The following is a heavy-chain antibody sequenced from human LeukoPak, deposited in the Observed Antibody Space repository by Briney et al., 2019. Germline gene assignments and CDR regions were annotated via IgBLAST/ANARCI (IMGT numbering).Heavy chain of an antibody. CDR3: ARVRGIPASGTLYYYGMDV. V-gene: IGHV1-69*13. Sequence: SVKVSCKASGGTFSSYAISWVRQAPGQGLEWMGGIIPIFGTANYAQKFQGRVTITADESTSTAYMELSSLRSEDTAVYYCARVRGIPASGTLYYYGMDVWGQGTTVTVSS. D-gene: IGHD6-13*01. CDR1: GGTFSSYA. J-gene: IGHJ6*02. CDR2: IIPIFGTA.